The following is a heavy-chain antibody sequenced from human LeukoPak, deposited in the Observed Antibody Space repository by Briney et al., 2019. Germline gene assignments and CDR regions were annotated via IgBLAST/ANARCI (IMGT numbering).Heavy chain of an antibody. Sequence: PSETLSLTCTVSGGSISSYYWSWIRQPAGKGLEWIGRIYTSGSTNYNPSLKSRVTMSVGTSKNQFSLKLSSVTAADTAVYYCARDEDYYDSAGGAFDIWGQGTMVTVSS. CDR1: GGSISSYY. CDR2: IYTSGST. D-gene: IGHD3-22*01. V-gene: IGHV4-4*07. J-gene: IGHJ3*02. CDR3: ARDEDYYDSAGGAFDI.